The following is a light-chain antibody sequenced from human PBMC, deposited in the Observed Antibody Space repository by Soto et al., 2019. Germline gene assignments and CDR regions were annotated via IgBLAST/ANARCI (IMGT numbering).Light chain of an antibody. Sequence: EIVLAQSPGTLSLSPGQRATLSCRASQSVSRDYVAWYQHKPGQAHRLLIYAASSRPSGIPDRFGGSGSGTDFTLTISRLEPEDFALYYCQQYGSSPLTFGGGTRVEFK. V-gene: IGKV3-20*01. CDR1: QSVSRDY. CDR3: QQYGSSPLT. J-gene: IGKJ4*01. CDR2: AAS.